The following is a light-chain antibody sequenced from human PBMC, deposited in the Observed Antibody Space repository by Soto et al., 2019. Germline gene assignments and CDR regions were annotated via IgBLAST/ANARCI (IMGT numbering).Light chain of an antibody. V-gene: IGLV2-23*02. J-gene: IGLJ3*02. CDR1: RSDIGSYNS. CDR3: FAYAGDSTWL. Sequence: QSVLTQPASVSGSPGESITISCTGTRSDIGSYNSIAWYQQHPGKAPRVMIFEVTQRPSGISNRFSGSKSGYTASLTISGLQAEDEADYFCFAYAGDSTWLFGGGTKVTV. CDR2: EVT.